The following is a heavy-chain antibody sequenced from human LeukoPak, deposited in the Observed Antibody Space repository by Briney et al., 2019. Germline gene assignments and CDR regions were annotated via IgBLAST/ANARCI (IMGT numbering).Heavy chain of an antibody. CDR2: INPNSGGT. V-gene: IGHV1-2*02. Sequence: ASVKVSCKASGYTFTGYYMHWVRLAPGQGLEWMGWINPNSGGTNYAQKFQGRVTMTRDTSISTAYMELSRLRSDDTAVYYCARAGIAAAGTFYYYVDVWGKGTTVTVSS. CDR1: GYTFTGYY. D-gene: IGHD6-13*01. CDR3: ARAGIAAAGTFYYYVDV. J-gene: IGHJ6*03.